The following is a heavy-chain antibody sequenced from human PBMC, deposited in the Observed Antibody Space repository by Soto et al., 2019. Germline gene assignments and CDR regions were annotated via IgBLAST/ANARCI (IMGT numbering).Heavy chain of an antibody. CDR2: ISADNGNT. CDR3: ARDFVRGRVPFDH. CDR1: GYTFSSYG. D-gene: IGHD3-10*02. J-gene: IGHJ4*02. V-gene: IGHV1-18*01. Sequence: ASVKVSCKASGYTFSSYGISWVRQAPGEGIEWMGWISADNGNTNYAHKLQGRVAMTTDTSTSTAYMELRSLRSDDTAVYYCARDFVRGRVPFDHWGQGTLVTVSS.